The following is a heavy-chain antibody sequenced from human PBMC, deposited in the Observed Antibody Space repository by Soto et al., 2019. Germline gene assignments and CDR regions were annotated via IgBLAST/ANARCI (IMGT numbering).Heavy chain of an antibody. CDR2: IYSTGTT. J-gene: IGHJ4*02. CDR3: AKDGRGSGSHYNSFGY. Sequence: EVQLVESGGGLIQPGGSLKLSCAASGFTVGNYYMSWVRQAPGKGLEWVSLIYSTGTTKYADSVKGRFTVSRDNAKNTLYLQMNSLRAEDTAVYDCAKDGRGSGSHYNSFGYWGQGTLVTVSS. CDR1: GFTVGNYY. V-gene: IGHV3-53*01. D-gene: IGHD3-10*01.